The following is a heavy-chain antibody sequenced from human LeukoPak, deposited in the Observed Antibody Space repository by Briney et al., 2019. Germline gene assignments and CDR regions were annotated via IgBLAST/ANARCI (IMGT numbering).Heavy chain of an antibody. D-gene: IGHD1-14*01. CDR1: GFTFDDYA. J-gene: IGHJ6*03. CDR2: ISWNSGSI. Sequence: PGRSLRLSCAASGFTFDDYAMHWVRQAPGKGLEWVSGISWNSGSIGYADSVKGRFTISRDNAKNSLYLQMNSLRAEDTAVYYCARSHREEFRGYYMDVWGKGTTVTVSS. V-gene: IGHV3-9*01. CDR3: ARSHREEFRGYYMDV.